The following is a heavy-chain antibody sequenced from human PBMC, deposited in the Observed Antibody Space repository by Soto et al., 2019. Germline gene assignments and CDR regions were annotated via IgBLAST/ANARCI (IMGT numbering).Heavy chain of an antibody. CDR3: ARHPTGFPNWVDP. V-gene: IGHV4-59*08. CDR2: VSYGGTT. CDR1: GGSISSYY. J-gene: IGHJ5*02. Sequence: LETLSLTCTVSGGSISSYYCSCIRKPPGKGLEWIGTVSYGGTTYYNSSLKSRVTISVDTSKNQFSLKLTSVTAADTAVYYCARHPTGFPNWVDPWGQGMLVTVSS.